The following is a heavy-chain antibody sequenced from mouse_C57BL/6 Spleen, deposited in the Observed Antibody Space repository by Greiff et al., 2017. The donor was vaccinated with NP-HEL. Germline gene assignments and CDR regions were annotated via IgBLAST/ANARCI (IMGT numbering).Heavy chain of an antibody. V-gene: IGHV5-6*01. D-gene: IGHD2-5*01. Sequence: EVQGVESGGDLVKPGGSLKLSCAASGFTFSSYGMSWVRQTPDKRLEWVATISSGGSYTYYPDSVKGRFTISRDNAKNTLYLQMSSLKSEDTAMYYCAREDYSNYCFDYWGQGTTLTVSS. CDR1: GFTFSSYG. CDR3: AREDYSNYCFDY. CDR2: ISSGGSYT. J-gene: IGHJ2*01.